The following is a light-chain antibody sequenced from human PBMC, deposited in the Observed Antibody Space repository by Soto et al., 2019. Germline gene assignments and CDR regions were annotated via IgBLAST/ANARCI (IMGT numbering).Light chain of an antibody. CDR1: QSVDSTY. Sequence: IVLTQSPGTVAVSPGERVTVSCRASQSVDSTYLAWYQQRPGQAPRLLIFGASTKATGIPDRFSGSGAGTDFTLTISSLEPEDSAVYYCQQFANSHLIFGAGTKVDIK. CDR3: QQFANSHLI. V-gene: IGKV3-20*01. J-gene: IGKJ4*01. CDR2: GAS.